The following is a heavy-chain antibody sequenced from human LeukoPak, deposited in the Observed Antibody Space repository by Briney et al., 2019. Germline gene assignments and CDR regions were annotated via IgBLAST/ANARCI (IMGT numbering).Heavy chain of an antibody. Sequence: GGSLRLSCAASGFTFSGSAMHWVRQASGKGLEWVGRIRSKANSYATAYAASVKGRFIISRDDSKNTLYLQMNSLKTEDTAVYYCTTDLRHYYYYGMDVWGQGTTVTVSS. D-gene: IGHD4-17*01. J-gene: IGHJ6*02. CDR3: TTDLRHYYYYGMDV. V-gene: IGHV3-73*01. CDR2: IRSKANSYAT. CDR1: GFTFSGSA.